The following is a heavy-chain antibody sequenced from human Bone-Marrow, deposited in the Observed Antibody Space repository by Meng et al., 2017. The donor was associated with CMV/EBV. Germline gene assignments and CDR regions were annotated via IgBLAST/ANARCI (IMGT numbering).Heavy chain of an antibody. J-gene: IGHJ6*02. Sequence: GESLKISCAASGFSFSTYGMHWVRQVPGKGLEWVSSISSSSSYIYYADSVKGRFTISRDNAKNSLYLQMNSLRAEDTAVYYCARSNEYYYGMDVWGQGTTVTVSS. CDR2: ISSSSSYI. CDR1: GFSFSTYG. V-gene: IGHV3-21*01. CDR3: ARSNEYYYGMDV.